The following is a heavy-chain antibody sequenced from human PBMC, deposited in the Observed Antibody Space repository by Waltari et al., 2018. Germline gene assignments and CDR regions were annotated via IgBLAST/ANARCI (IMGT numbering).Heavy chain of an antibody. J-gene: IGHJ4*02. V-gene: IGHV1-2*02. D-gene: IGHD6-19*01. Sequence: QVQLVQSGAEVKKPGASVKVSCKASGYTFTGYYMHWVRQAPGQGLEWMVWINPNSGGTNYAQKFQGRVTITADESTSTAYMELSSLRSEDTAVYYCARDVAGGHFDYWGQGTLVTVSS. CDR2: INPNSGGT. CDR3: ARDVAGGHFDY. CDR1: GYTFTGYY.